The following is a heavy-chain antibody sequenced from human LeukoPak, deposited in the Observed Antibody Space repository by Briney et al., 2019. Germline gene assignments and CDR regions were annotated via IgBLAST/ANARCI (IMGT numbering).Heavy chain of an antibody. Sequence: SETLSLTCAVYGGSFSGYYWSWIRQPPGKGLEWIGSIYYSGSTYYNPSLKSRVTISVDTSKNQFSLKLSSVTAADTAVYYCAASVWFGELIDSPWGQGTLVTVSS. V-gene: IGHV4-34*01. CDR2: IYYSGST. J-gene: IGHJ5*02. D-gene: IGHD3-10*01. CDR1: GGSFSGYY. CDR3: AASVWFGELIDSP.